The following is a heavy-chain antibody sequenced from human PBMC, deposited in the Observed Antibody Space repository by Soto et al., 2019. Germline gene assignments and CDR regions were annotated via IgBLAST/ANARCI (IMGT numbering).Heavy chain of an antibody. D-gene: IGHD2-2*01. CDR2: IHHSGST. CDR1: GGSFNDYY. Sequence: PSETLSLTCAIYGGSFNDYYWSWIRQPPGKGLEWIGEIHHSGSTNYSPSFQGHVTISADKSISTAYLQWSSLKASDTAMYYCASSPRGYCSSTSCRELGNYYGMDVWGQGTTVTSP. J-gene: IGHJ6*02. V-gene: IGHV4-34*01. CDR3: ASSPRGYCSSTSCRELGNYYGMDV.